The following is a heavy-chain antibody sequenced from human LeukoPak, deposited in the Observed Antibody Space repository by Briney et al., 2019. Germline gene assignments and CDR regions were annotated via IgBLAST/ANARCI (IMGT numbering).Heavy chain of an antibody. J-gene: IGHJ4*02. CDR3: ARTAARRFDY. Sequence: ASVKVSCKASGYTFTSYAMHWVRQAPGQRLEWMGWINAGNGNTKYSQKFQGRVTMTRDTSTSTVYMELSSLRSDDTAVYYCARTAARRFDYWGQGTLVTVSS. CDR1: GYTFTSYA. D-gene: IGHD6-6*01. CDR2: INAGNGNT. V-gene: IGHV1-3*01.